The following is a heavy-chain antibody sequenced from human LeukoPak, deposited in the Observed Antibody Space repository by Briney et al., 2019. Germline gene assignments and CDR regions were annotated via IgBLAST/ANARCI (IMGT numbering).Heavy chain of an antibody. J-gene: IGHJ4*02. D-gene: IGHD3-22*01. CDR3: ARYYYDSSGYYDY. Sequence: GASVKVSCKASGYTFTSYDINWVRQATGQGLEWVGWMNPNSGNTGYAQKFQGRVTMTRNTSISTAYMELSSLRSEDTAVYYCARYYYDSSGYYDYWGQGTLVTVSS. CDR2: MNPNSGNT. CDR1: GYTFTSYD. V-gene: IGHV1-8*01.